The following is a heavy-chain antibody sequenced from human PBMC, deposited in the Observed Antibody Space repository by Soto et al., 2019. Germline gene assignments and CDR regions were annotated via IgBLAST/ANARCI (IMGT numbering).Heavy chain of an antibody. CDR1: GFTFGSYA. J-gene: IGHJ6*02. Sequence: PGGSLRLSCAASGFTFGSYAMHWVRQAPGKGLEWVAVISYDGSNKYYADSVKGRFTISRDNSKNTLYLQRNSLRAEDTAVYYCAKVMVRGAEAYVSYYYYGMDVWGQGTTVNVSS. CDR3: AKVMVRGAEAYVSYYYYGMDV. D-gene: IGHD3-10*01. V-gene: IGHV3-30-3*01. CDR2: ISYDGSNK.